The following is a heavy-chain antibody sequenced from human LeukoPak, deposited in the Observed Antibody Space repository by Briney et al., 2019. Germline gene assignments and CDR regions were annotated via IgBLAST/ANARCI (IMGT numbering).Heavy chain of an antibody. D-gene: IGHD3-10*01. CDR2: ISYSGRT. J-gene: IGHJ5*02. CDR3: ARDYYYGSGSYYP. V-gene: IGHV4-59*01. Sequence: PSETLSLTCTVSGGSISSYYWSWIWQPPGKGLEWRGYISYSGRTNYTPSPKSRVTISVDTCKNQFSLKLSSVTAADTAVYYCARDYYYGSGSYYPWGQGTLVTVSS. CDR1: GGSISSYY.